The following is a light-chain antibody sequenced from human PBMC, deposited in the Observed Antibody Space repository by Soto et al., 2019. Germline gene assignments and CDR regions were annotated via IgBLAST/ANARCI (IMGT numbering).Light chain of an antibody. CDR2: DAS. CDR3: QQYKSYST. CDR1: QSLNSR. J-gene: IGKJ1*01. V-gene: IGKV1-5*01. Sequence: DIQMTQSPSTLSGSVGDRVTITCRASQSLNSRLAWYQQRPGKAPKLLIYDASTLESGVPSRFSGSGSGTEFTLAINNLQPDDLATYICQQYKSYSTFGRGAKVDIK.